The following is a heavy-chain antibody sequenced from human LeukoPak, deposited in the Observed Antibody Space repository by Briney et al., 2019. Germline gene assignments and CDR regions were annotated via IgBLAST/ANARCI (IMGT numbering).Heavy chain of an antibody. V-gene: IGHV6-1*01. D-gene: IGHD6-19*01. J-gene: IGHJ4*02. CDR3: ARDFGTTGWHTFDY. Sequence: SQTLSLTCVVSGDSVSSKNGAWNWIRQSPSRGLEWLGRSYYRSKWYNDYAESMEGRMTISQDTSKNQYSLHLNSVTPDDTAVYYCARDFGTTGWHTFDYWGQGTLVTVSS. CDR2: SYYRSKWYN. CDR1: GDSVSSKNGA.